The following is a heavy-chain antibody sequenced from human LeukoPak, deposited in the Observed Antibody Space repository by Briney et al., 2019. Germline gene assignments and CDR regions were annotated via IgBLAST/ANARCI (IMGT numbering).Heavy chain of an antibody. CDR1: GFTFSSYS. D-gene: IGHD3-16*02. CDR3: TRGPLGP. Sequence: GGSLRLSCAASGFTFSSYSMNWVREAPGKGLEWVSSISSSSSYIYYADSVKGRSTITRDNAKNSPYLQMNSLRAENTAVYYCTRGPLGPWGQGTLVTVSS. CDR2: ISSSSSYI. V-gene: IGHV3-21*01. J-gene: IGHJ5*02.